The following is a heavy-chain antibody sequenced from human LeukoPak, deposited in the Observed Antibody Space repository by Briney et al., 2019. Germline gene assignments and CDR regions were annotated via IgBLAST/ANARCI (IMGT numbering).Heavy chain of an antibody. D-gene: IGHD6-19*01. CDR1: GGSISSSSYY. V-gene: IGHV4-39*01. Sequence: SETLSLXCTVSGGSISSSSYYWGWTRQPPGKGLEWIGSIYYSGSTYYNPSLKSRVTISVDTSKNQFSLKLSSVTAADTAVYYCARSSSGWYFSYYFDYWGQGTLVTVSS. J-gene: IGHJ4*02. CDR2: IYYSGST. CDR3: ARSSSGWYFSYYFDY.